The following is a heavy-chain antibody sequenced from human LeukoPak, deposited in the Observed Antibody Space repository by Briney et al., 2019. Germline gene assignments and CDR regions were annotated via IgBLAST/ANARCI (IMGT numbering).Heavy chain of an antibody. CDR3: AREAAMEYYFDY. CDR2: ISSSSSYI. D-gene: IGHD5-18*01. J-gene: IGHJ4*02. CDR1: GFTFSSYS. Sequence: GGSLRLSCAASGFTFSSYSMNWVRQAPGKGLEWVSSISSSSSYIYYADSVKGRFTISRDNAKNSLYLQMNSLRAEDTAVYYCAREAAMEYYFDYWGQGTLVTVSS. V-gene: IGHV3-21*01.